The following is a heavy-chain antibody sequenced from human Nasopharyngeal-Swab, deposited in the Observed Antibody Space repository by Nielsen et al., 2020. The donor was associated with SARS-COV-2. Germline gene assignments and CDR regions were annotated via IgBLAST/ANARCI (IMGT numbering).Heavy chain of an antibody. Sequence: WIRQPPGKGLEWVSEISGSGGSTYYADSVKGRFTSSRDNSKNTLYLQMNSLRAEDTAVYYCAKNKSRSGYYPHYWGQGTLVTVSS. CDR2: ISGSGGST. D-gene: IGHD3-22*01. CDR3: AKNKSRSGYYPHY. J-gene: IGHJ4*02. V-gene: IGHV3-23*01.